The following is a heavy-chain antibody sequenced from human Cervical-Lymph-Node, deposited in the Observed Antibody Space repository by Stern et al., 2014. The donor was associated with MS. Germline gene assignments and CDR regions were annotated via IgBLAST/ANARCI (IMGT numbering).Heavy chain of an antibody. CDR1: GDTLSRYA. Sequence: QMKLGQAGEEVKKPGASVKGSCKAYGDTLSRYAISWVRQAPGQGHQWMGGIIHSSGKENYAKKCQGRVKRIEDESESTGYMEMSILRSEDAAVYYCSSSYSGWDNPYHFYGMDVWGQGTTVTVSS. V-gene: IGHV1-69*01. CDR3: SSSYSGWDNPYHFYGMDV. J-gene: IGHJ6*02. D-gene: IGHD6-19*01. CDR2: IIHSSGKE.